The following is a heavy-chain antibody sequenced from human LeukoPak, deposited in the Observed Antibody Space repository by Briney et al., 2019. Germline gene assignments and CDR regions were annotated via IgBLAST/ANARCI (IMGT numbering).Heavy chain of an antibody. CDR3: ARRAGNSWFFDY. CDR1: GGSISTYY. D-gene: IGHD6-13*01. V-gene: IGHV4-4*07. Sequence: PSETLSLTCTVSGGSISTYYWTWIRQPAGQGLEWIGHIYSSGSANYNPSLKSRVTMSVDTSKNQFSLRLTSVTAADTAVYYCARRAGNSWFFDYWGQGSLVTVSS. CDR2: IYSSGSA. J-gene: IGHJ4*02.